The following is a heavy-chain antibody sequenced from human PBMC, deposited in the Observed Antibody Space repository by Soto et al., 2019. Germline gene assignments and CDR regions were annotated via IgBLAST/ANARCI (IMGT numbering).Heavy chain of an antibody. V-gene: IGHV3-23*01. D-gene: IGHD2-15*01. CDR3: VKGRSALSGGSQYYFDY. CDR2: VSGTGGNT. J-gene: IGHJ4*02. Sequence: GGSLRLSCAASGFTFSTYAMSWVRQAPGKGLEWVSGVSGTGGNTYYADSVKGRFTISRDNSKSMLYVQMNSLRAEDTALYFCVKGRSALSGGSQYYFDYWGQGTLVTVSS. CDR1: GFTFSTYA.